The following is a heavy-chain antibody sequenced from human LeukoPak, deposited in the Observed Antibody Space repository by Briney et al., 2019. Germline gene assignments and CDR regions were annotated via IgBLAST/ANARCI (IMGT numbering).Heavy chain of an antibody. D-gene: IGHD2/OR15-2a*01. J-gene: IGHJ4*02. CDR2: TKPDGSGK. V-gene: IGHV3-7*01. CDR3: SSQPAVLDLDC. CDR1: GLALSSYW. Sequence: GGSLRLSCAASGLALSSYWMTWVRQAPGKGLEWVANTKPDGSGKNYVDSVKGRFTISRDNAKNSLYLQMRGLRVEDTAVYYCSSQPAVLDLDCWGQGALVTVSS.